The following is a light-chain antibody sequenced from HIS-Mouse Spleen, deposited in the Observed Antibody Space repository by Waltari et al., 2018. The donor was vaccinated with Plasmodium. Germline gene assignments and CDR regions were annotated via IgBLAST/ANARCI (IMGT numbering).Light chain of an antibody. CDR1: SSDVGGYNY. CDR3: YSTDSSGNHRV. V-gene: IGLV2-8*01. Sequence: QSALTQPPSASGSPGQSVTISCTGTSSDVGGYNYVSWYQQHPCKAPKLMIYEVSKRPSGVPDRFSGYKSGNTAALTVSGLQAEDEADYYCYSTDSSGNHRVFGGGTKLTVL. CDR2: EVS. J-gene: IGLJ3*02.